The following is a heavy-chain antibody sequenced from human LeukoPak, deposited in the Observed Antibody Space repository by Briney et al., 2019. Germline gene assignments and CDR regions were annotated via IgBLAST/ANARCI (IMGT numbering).Heavy chain of an antibody. J-gene: IGHJ4*02. Sequence: GESLKISCKGSGYSFTTYWIGWVRQMPGKGLEWMGIIYPGDSDTRYSPSFQGQVTTSADKSISTAYLQWSSLKASDTAMYYCARHSRLRFLEWTRNPSDYWGQGTLVTVSS. V-gene: IGHV5-51*01. CDR1: GYSFTTYW. CDR2: IYPGDSDT. D-gene: IGHD3-3*01. CDR3: ARHSRLRFLEWTRNPSDY.